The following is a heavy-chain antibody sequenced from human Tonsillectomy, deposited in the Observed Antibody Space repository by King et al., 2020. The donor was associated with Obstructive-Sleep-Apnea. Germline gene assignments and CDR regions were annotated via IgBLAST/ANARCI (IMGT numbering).Heavy chain of an antibody. V-gene: IGHV3-9*01. D-gene: IGHD2-15*01. J-gene: IGHJ4*02. CDR2: ISWNSGNI. CDR1: GFTFDDYA. Sequence: VQLVESGGELVQPDRSLRLSCVASGFTFDDYAMHWVRQVPGKGLEWVSGISWNSGNIGYADSVKGRFIISRDNANNSLYLQVNSLRTEDTALYYCAKDVSSAGTYYFDYWGQGTLVTVSS. CDR3: AKDVSSAGTYYFDY.